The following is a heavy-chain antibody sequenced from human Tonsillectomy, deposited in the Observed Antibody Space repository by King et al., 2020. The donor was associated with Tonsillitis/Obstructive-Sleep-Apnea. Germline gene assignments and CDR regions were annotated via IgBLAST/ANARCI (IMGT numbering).Heavy chain of an antibody. V-gene: IGHV3-53*01. Sequence: DVQLVESGGGLIQPGGSLRLSCVVSGFTVSNDYMSWVRQAPGKGLEWVSVIYGGGSTYYADSVKGRFTISRDDSTNTVYLQMNSLRVEDAAVYYCASGYCSGGSCPQYYYMDVWGKATTVTVS. CDR1: GFTVSNDY. CDR2: IYGGGST. CDR3: ASGYCSGGSCPQYYYMDV. D-gene: IGHD2-15*01. J-gene: IGHJ6*03.